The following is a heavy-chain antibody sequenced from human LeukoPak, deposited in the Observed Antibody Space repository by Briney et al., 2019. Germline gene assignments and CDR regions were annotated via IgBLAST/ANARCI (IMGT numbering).Heavy chain of an antibody. V-gene: IGHV3-49*03. D-gene: IGHD6-6*01. J-gene: IGHJ4*02. Sequence: PGGSRRLSCTASGFTFGDYAMSWFRQAPGKGLEWVGFIRSKAYGGTTEYAASVKGRFTISRDDSKSIAYLQMNSLKTEDTAVYYCTRAIAARGGYYFDYWGQGTLVTVSS. CDR2: IRSKAYGGTT. CDR1: GFTFGDYA. CDR3: TRAIAARGGYYFDY.